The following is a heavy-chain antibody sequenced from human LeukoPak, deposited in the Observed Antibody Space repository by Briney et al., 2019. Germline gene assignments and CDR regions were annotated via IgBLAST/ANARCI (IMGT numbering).Heavy chain of an antibody. CDR2: INSDGSST. Sequence: AGGSLRLSCAASGFTFSSYWMHWVRQAPGKGLVWVSRINSDGSSTSYADSVKGRFTISRDNAKNTLYLQMNSLRAEDTAVYYCARDPTTVTSNYYYYYMDVWGKGTTVTISS. D-gene: IGHD4-17*01. J-gene: IGHJ6*03. CDR1: GFTFSSYW. V-gene: IGHV3-74*01. CDR3: ARDPTTVTSNYYYYYMDV.